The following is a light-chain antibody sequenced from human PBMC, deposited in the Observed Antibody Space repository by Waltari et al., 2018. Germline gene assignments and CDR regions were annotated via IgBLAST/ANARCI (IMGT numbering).Light chain of an antibody. V-gene: IGKV3-15*01. CDR2: GAS. J-gene: IGKJ1*01. CDR1: QYIVSN. CDR3: LQYGDWPPWT. Sequence: TVMPQSPPTLSMSSGETATLSCRASQYIVSNLAWYQQRPGQAPRLLIYGASSRATGVPARFSGSWSGTHFTLTISSLQSEDFAVYFCLQYGDWPPWTFGQGTKVEFK.